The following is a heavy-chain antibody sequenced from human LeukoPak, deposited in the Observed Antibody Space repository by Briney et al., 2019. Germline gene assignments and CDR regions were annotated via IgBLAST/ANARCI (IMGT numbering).Heavy chain of an antibody. CDR1: RFTVSSNY. CDR3: ARGGYYGSGRYYFDS. Sequence: GGSLRLSCAASRFTVSSNYMTWVRQAPGKGLEWVSIIYSDGTTYYTDSVKGRFTISRDNAKNTLHLQMNSLRAEDTAVYYCARGGYYGSGRYYFDSWGQGTLVTVSS. V-gene: IGHV3-66*01. D-gene: IGHD3-3*01. CDR2: IYSDGTT. J-gene: IGHJ4*02.